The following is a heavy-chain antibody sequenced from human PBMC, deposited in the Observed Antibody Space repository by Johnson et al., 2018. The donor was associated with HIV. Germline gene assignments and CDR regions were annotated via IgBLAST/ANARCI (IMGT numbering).Heavy chain of an antibody. CDR2: ISYDGNNK. Sequence: QMLLVESGGGVVQPGRSLRLSCASSGFTFSSYDMHWVRQAPGKGLKWVAVISYDGNNKYYADSVKGRFTISRDNSKNTLYLQMNSLRAEDTAVYYCASKAAGHNSDAFDIWGQGTVVTVSS. V-gene: IGHV3-30-3*01. D-gene: IGHD6-13*01. CDR3: ASKAAGHNSDAFDI. J-gene: IGHJ3*02. CDR1: GFTFSSYD.